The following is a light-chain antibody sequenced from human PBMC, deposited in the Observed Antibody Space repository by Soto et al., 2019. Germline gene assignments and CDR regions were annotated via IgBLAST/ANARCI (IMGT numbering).Light chain of an antibody. CDR1: SSDVGGYNY. J-gene: IGLJ1*01. CDR2: DVS. CDR3: CSYAGSYTYV. Sequence: QSALTQPRSVSGSPVQSVTISCTGTSSDVGGYNYVSWYQQHPGKAPKLMIYDVSKRPSGVPDRFSGSKSGSTASLTISGLQAEDEADYYCCSYAGSYTYVFGTGTKVTV. V-gene: IGLV2-11*01.